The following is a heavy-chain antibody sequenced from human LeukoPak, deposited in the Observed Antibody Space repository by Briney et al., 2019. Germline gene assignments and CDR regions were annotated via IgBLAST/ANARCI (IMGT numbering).Heavy chain of an antibody. Sequence: SETLSLTCTVSGGSISSHYRSWIRQPPGKGLEWIGYIYYSGSTNYNPSLKSRVTISVDTSKNQFSLKLSSVTAADTAVYYCARGPYSSSWYVFPDYYYYYYMDVWGKGTTVTVSS. CDR1: GGSISSHY. J-gene: IGHJ6*03. V-gene: IGHV4-59*11. CDR3: ARGPYSSSWYVFPDYYYYYYMDV. D-gene: IGHD6-13*01. CDR2: IYYSGST.